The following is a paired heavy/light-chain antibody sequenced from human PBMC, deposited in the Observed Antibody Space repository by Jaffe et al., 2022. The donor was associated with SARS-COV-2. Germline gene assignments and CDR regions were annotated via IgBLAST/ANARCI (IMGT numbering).Light chain of an antibody. Sequence: QSVLTQPPSASGTPGQRVTISCSGSSSNIGTDYVYWYQQLPGTAPKVLIYRNNLRPSGVPDRFSGSKSGTSASLAISGLRSEDEADYYCAAWDDSLSVWVFGGGTKLTVL. CDR1: SSNIGTDY. CDR2: RNN. V-gene: IGLV1-47*01. J-gene: IGLJ3*02. CDR3: AAWDDSLSVWV.
Heavy chain of an antibody. CDR1: GFSFSSYG. D-gene: IGHD3-22*01. CDR2: ISYDGSNK. J-gene: IGHJ6*02. CDR3: AKDLLTLIVVIRAHGMDV. Sequence: QVQLVESGGGVVQPGRSLRLSCAASGFSFSSYGMHWVRQAPGKGLEWVAVISYDGSNKYYADSVKGRFTISRDNSKNTLYLQTNSLRAEDTAVYYCAKDLLTLIVVIRAHGMDVWGQGTTVTVSS. V-gene: IGHV3-30*18.